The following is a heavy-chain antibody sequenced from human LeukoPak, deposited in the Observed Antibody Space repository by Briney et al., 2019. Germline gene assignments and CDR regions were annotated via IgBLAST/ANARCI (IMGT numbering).Heavy chain of an antibody. D-gene: IGHD2/OR15-2a*01. V-gene: IGHV3-73*01. CDR3: TRGFSDYFDY. Sequence: GGSLKLSCEASGFSFSGFVLSWVRRASGKGLEWVGRVRSKASNYATVFAESMEGRLTISRDDSKNTVYLHMNSLKSEDTAVYYCTRGFSDYFDYWGQGTLVTVSS. CDR1: GFSFSGFV. CDR2: VRSKASNYAT. J-gene: IGHJ4*02.